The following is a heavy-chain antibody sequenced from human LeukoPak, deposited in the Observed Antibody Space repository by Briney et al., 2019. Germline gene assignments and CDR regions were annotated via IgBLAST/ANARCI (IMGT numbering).Heavy chain of an antibody. CDR3: ARANWGSYYFDY. J-gene: IGHJ4*02. CDR1: GFTFSSYA. D-gene: IGHD7-27*01. Sequence: GGSLRLSCAASGFTFSSYAMGWVRQAPGKGLEWVANIKQDGSEKYYVDSVKGRFTISRDNAKNSLYLQMNSLRAEDTAVYYCARANWGSYYFDYWGQGTLVTVSS. CDR2: IKQDGSEK. V-gene: IGHV3-7*01.